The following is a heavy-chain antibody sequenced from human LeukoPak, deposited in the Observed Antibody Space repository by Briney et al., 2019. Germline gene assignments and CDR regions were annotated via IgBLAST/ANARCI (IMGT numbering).Heavy chain of an antibody. D-gene: IGHD5-12*01. Sequence: SETLSLTCTVSGGSISSSSYYWGWIRQPPGKGLEWIGSIYYSGSTYYNPSLKSRVAISVDTSKNQFSLKLSSVTAADTAVYYCARRVANAYYMDVWGKGTTVTVSS. CDR1: GGSISSSSYY. CDR3: ARRVANAYYMDV. J-gene: IGHJ6*03. CDR2: IYYSGST. V-gene: IGHV4-39*07.